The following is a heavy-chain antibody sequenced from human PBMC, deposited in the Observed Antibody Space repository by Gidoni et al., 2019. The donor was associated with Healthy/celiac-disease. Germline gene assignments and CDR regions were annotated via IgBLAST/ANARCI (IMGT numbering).Heavy chain of an antibody. D-gene: IGHD1-7*01. Sequence: NTNYNPSLKSRVTISIHTSKNQFSLKLSSVTAADTAVYYCARVNWNYNFDFWGQGTLVTVSS. V-gene: IGHV4-59*01. J-gene: IGHJ4*02. CDR2: NT. CDR3: ARVNWNYNFDF.